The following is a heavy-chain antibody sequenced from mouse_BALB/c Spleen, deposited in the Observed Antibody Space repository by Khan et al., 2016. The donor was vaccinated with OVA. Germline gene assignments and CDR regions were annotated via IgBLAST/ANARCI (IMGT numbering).Heavy chain of an antibody. CDR3: ARSGGNFHWYFDV. CDR2: ISSGSSTI. D-gene: IGHD2-1*01. Sequence: EVELVESGGGLVQPGGSRKLSCVASGFTLSSFGMHWVRQAPMKGLEWVAYISSGSSTIYYVDTVKGRFTISRDNPTTTLFLQMTSLRSEDTAMYYCARSGGNFHWYFDVWDAGTSVTVSS. J-gene: IGHJ1*01. CDR1: GFTLSSFG. V-gene: IGHV5-17*02.